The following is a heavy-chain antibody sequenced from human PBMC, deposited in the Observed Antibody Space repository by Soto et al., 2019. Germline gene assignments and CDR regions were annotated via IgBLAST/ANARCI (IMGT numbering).Heavy chain of an antibody. V-gene: IGHV1-18*01. CDR1: GYTFTSYG. CDR2: ISAYNGNT. CDR3: ARDLLGSGSYYNVGAFDI. J-gene: IGHJ3*02. D-gene: IGHD3-10*01. Sequence: ASVKVSCKASGYTFTSYGISWVRQAPGQGLEWMGWISAYNGNTNYAQKLQGRVTMTTDTSTSTAYMELRSLRSDDTAVYYCARDLLGSGSYYNVGAFDIWGKGTMVTVSS.